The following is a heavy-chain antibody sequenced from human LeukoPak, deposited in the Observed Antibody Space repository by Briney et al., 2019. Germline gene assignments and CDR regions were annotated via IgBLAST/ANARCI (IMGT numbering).Heavy chain of an antibody. CDR2: INPSGGST. J-gene: IGHJ4*02. CDR3: ARAAMSVGHFDY. D-gene: IGHD2-2*01. V-gene: IGHV1-46*01. CDR1: GYTFTSYC. Sequence: ASVKVSCKASGYTFTSYCMHWVRQAPGQGLEWMGIINPSGGSTSYAQKFQGRVTMTRDMSTSTVYMELSSLRSEDTAVYYCARAAMSVGHFDYWGQGTLVTVSS.